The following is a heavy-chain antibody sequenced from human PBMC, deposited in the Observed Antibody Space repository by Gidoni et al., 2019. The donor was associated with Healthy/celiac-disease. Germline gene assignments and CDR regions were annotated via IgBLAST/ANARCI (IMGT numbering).Heavy chain of an antibody. CDR2: IYQSGST. J-gene: IGHJ3*02. CDR3: ARVRTVTLDFDI. CDR1: GGSISSNNW. V-gene: IGHV4-4*02. Sequence: QVQLQESGPGLVKPSGTLSLTCVVSGGSISSNNWWSWVRQPPGKGLEWIGEIYQSGSTNYNPSLKSLVTISVDKSKNQFSLKLSSVTAADTAVYYCARVRTVTLDFDIWGQGTMVTVSS. D-gene: IGHD4-17*01.